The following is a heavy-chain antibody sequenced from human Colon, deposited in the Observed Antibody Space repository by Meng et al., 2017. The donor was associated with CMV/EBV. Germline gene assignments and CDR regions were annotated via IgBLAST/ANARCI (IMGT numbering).Heavy chain of an antibody. CDR3: VRESWYFDF. J-gene: IGHJ4*02. D-gene: IGHD6-13*01. Sequence: QVQLVRDGAEMKKPGAPVKVSCKTSGYTFTANHLHWVPQAPGQGLEWMGWIYPQDGGTYFAQKFQDRVTLTRDTSITTAYMELSGLTSDDTAIYYCVRESWYFDFWGEGTLVTVSS. V-gene: IGHV1-2*02. CDR2: IYPQDGGT. CDR1: GYTFTANH.